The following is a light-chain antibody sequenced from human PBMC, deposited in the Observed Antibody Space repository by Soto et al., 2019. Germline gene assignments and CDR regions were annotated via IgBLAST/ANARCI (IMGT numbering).Light chain of an antibody. CDR2: SND. CDR3: AAWDGSLNEVV. CDR1: SSNIGNNP. Sequence: QAVVTQPPSASGTPGQRVTISCSGSSSNIGNNPVTWFQQLPGTAPKLLIYSNDQRPSGVPDRLSGSKSGTSASLAISGLQSEDEADYYCAAWDGSLNEVVFGGGTKLTVL. V-gene: IGLV1-44*01. J-gene: IGLJ2*01.